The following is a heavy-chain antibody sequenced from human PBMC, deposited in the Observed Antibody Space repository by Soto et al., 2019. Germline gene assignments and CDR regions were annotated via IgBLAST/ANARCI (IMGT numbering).Heavy chain of an antibody. V-gene: IGHV4-59*01. D-gene: IGHD2-8*01. CDR2: IYNTGNT. CDR3: ASGVEPDYFDC. J-gene: IGHJ4*02. CDR1: GGSIGDFY. Sequence: SETLSLTCTVSGGSIGDFYWTWIRQTPGKGLEWIGYIYNTGNTNYNPSLKSRVTISINTSKRQFSLNLSSVTAADTAVYYCASGVEPDYFDCWGQGALVNVSS.